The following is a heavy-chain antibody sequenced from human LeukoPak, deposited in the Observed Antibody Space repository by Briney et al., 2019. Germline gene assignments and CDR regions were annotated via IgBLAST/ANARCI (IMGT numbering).Heavy chain of an antibody. D-gene: IGHD1-26*01. CDR2: IKQDGSAE. Sequence: PGGSLRLSCAASGFTFTTYWMGWVRQAPGKGLEWLANIKQDGSAEHYADSVRGRFTISRDNAKISLYLQMNSLTAEDTAVYYCARDGGYYVHDLWSQGTLVTVSS. V-gene: IGHV3-7*01. CDR1: GFTFTTYW. J-gene: IGHJ5*02. CDR3: ARDGGYYVHDL.